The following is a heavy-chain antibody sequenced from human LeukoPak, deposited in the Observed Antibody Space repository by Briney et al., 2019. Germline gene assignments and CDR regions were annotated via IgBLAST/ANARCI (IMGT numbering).Heavy chain of an antibody. V-gene: IGHV3-53*01. CDR1: GFTVSSNY. J-gene: IGHJ3*02. D-gene: IGHD3-3*01. CDR3: ARGSGLAAFDI. CDR2: IYSGGST. Sequence: GGSLRLSCAASGFTVSSNYMCWVRQAPGKGLGWVSVIYSGGSTYYADSVKGRFTISRDNSKNTLYLQMNSLRAEDTAVYYCARGSGLAAFDIWGQGTMVTVSS.